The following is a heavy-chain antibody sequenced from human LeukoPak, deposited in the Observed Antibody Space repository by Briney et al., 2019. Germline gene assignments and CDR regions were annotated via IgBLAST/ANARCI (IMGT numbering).Heavy chain of an antibody. V-gene: IGHV3-64*01. CDR3: AKDHGDYQYYFDY. CDR1: GFTFSSYA. CDR2: ISSNGGST. Sequence: GGSLRLSCAASGFTFSSYAMHWVRQAPGKGLEYVSAISSNGGSTYYANSVKGRFTISRDNSKNTLYLQMGSLRAEDMAVYYSAKDHGDYQYYFDYWGQGTLVTVSS. D-gene: IGHD4-17*01. J-gene: IGHJ4*02.